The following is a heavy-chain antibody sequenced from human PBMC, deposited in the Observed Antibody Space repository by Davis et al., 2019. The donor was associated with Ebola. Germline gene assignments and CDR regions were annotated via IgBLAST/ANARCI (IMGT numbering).Heavy chain of an antibody. D-gene: IGHD2-8*01. CDR1: GFTFSSYG. J-gene: IGHJ6*02. CDR3: AKDFVVLMVYDYYGMDV. V-gene: IGHV3-30*18. CDR2: ISYDGSNK. Sequence: PGGSLRLSCAASGFTFSSYGMHWVRQAPGKGLEWVAVISYDGSNKYYADSVKGRFTISRDNSKNTLYLQMNSLRAEDTAVYYCAKDFVVLMVYDYYGMDVWGQGTTVTVSS.